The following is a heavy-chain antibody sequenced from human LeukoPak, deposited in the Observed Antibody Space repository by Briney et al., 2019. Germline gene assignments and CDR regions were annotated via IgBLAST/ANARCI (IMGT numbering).Heavy chain of an antibody. CDR1: GFTFSSYS. J-gene: IGHJ4*02. CDR3: ARGVSPRASGYAAGYYFDY. Sequence: PGGSLRLSCAASGFTFSSYSMNWVRQAPGKGLEWVSYISSSSSTIYYADSVKGRFTISRDNAKNLLYLQMNSLRAEDTAVYYCARGVSPRASGYAAGYYFDYWGQGTLVTVSS. D-gene: IGHD5-12*01. CDR2: ISSSSSTI. V-gene: IGHV3-48*04.